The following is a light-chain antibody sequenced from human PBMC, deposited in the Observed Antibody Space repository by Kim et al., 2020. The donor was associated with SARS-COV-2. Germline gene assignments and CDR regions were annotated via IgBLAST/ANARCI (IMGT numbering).Light chain of an antibody. V-gene: IGLV1-40*01. CDR2: GNT. Sequence: QPVLTQPPSVSGAPGQRVTISCTGSRSNIGAGYDVHWYQQLPGTAPKLLIYGNTNRPSGVPVRFSGSKSDTSASLAITGLQAEDEADYYCQSYDSSVSGYVFGGGTKVTVL. CDR1: RSNIGAGYD. CDR3: QSYDSSVSGYV. J-gene: IGLJ1*01.